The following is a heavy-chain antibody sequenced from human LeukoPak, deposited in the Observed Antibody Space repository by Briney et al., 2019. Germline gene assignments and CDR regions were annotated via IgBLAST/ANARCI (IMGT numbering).Heavy chain of an antibody. V-gene: IGHV3-66*01. CDR3: ARDLLISNTWYLGDY. Sequence: GGSLRLSCAVSGFTVNSNHMSWVRQAPGKGLEWVSVIYRSGNTNYADSVKGRFTISRDNSKNTLYLQMNSLRAKDTAVYYCARDLLISNTWYLGDYWGQGTLVTVSS. J-gene: IGHJ4*02. D-gene: IGHD3-3*02. CDR2: IYRSGNT. CDR1: GFTVNSNH.